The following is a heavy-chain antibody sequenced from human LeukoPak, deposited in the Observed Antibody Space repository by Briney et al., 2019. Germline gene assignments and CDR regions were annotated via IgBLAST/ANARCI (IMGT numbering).Heavy chain of an antibody. D-gene: IGHD3-10*01. CDR2: IWYDGTNK. CDR3: ARDSGRGTIIRGVVINFYFDL. V-gene: IGHV3-33*01. J-gene: IGHJ4*02. Sequence: GGSLRLSCAVSGFTFSDYGMHWVREAPGKGLEWVAVIWYDGTNKYYADSVDGRFTISRDNSKNTLYLKMDSLRAEDTAVYYCARDSGRGTIIRGVVINFYFDLWGQGTLVTVSS. CDR1: GFTFSDYG.